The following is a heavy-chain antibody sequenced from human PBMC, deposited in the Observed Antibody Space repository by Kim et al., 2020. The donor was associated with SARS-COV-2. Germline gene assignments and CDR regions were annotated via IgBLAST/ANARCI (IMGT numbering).Heavy chain of an antibody. J-gene: IGHJ4*02. D-gene: IGHD3-16*01. CDR2: ISASGDST. V-gene: IGHV3-23*01. Sequence: GGSLRLSCVASGFTFSSYTMIWVRQAPGKGLEWVSAISASGDSTYYADSVKGRFTISRDNSKNTLYVQMNSLRTEDTAVYYCAKKIHWGAGGDDYWGQGTLVTVSS. CDR1: GFTFSSYT. CDR3: AKKIHWGAGGDDY.